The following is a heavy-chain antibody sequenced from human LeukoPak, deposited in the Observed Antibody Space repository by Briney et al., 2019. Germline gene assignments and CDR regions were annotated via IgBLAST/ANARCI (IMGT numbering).Heavy chain of an antibody. J-gene: IGHJ6*02. Sequence: GGSLRLSCAASGFPFSSYSMTWVRPAPGKGLEWVSSIDNNGGSTYYADSVKGRFPISRDNSKNTLFLQMNSLRAEDTAVYYCAKELQGPRYYYYGMDVWGQGTTVTVSS. CDR3: AKELQGPRYYYYGMDV. CDR1: GFPFSSYS. V-gene: IGHV3-23*01. CDR2: IDNNGGST.